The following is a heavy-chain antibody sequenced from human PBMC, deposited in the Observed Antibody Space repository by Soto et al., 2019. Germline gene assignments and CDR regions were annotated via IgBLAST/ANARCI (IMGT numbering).Heavy chain of an antibody. CDR2: IYYSGST. J-gene: IGHJ4*02. CDR3: ARAASYASSYYFDF. D-gene: IGHD6-6*01. Sequence: PSETLSLTCIVSGGSVSSGSYYWSWIRQPPGKGLEWIGFIYYSGSTSYYPSFKSRVTISLDTSRNQFSLKLNSVTAADTAVYYCARAASYASSYYFDFWGQRTLVTVSS. V-gene: IGHV4-61*01. CDR1: GGSVSSGSYY.